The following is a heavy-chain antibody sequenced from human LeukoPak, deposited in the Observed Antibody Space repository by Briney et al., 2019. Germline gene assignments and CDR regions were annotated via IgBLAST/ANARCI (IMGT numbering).Heavy chain of an antibody. V-gene: IGHV3-9*01. J-gene: IGHJ4*02. CDR2: ITWNSDDK. Sequence: HSGGSLRLSCAASGFIFDDYAMHWVRQAPGKGLEWVSAITWNSDDKVYADSVKGRFTISRDNAKNSLYLQMNSLRPEDTALYYCARGGPYYDYPSDSWGQGTLVTVSS. CDR3: ARGGPYYDYPSDS. D-gene: IGHD3-16*01. CDR1: GFIFDDYA.